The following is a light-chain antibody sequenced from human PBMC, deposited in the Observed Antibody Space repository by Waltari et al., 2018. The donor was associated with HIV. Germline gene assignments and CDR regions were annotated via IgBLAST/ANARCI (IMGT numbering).Light chain of an antibody. CDR1: NIGSKS. J-gene: IGLJ2*01. CDR2: YNN. V-gene: IGLV3-21*04. CDR3: QVWDSGVL. Sequence: SYVLTQPPPVPVAPGQTARITCGGNNIGSKSVHWYQQKPGQAPVLVIYYNNDRPSGIPERFSGSNSGNTATLTISRVEAGDEANYYCQVWDSGVLFGGGTKLTVL.